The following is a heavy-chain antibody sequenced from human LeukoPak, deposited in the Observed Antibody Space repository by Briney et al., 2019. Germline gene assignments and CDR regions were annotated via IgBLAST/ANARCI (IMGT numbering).Heavy chain of an antibody. J-gene: IGHJ5*02. V-gene: IGHV6-1*01. CDR3: AREGSSSWYDVRGWFDP. CDR2: TYYRSKWYN. D-gene: IGHD6-13*01. CDR1: GDSVSSNSAA. Sequence: SQTLSLTCAISGDSVSSNSAAWNWSRQSPSRGLEWLGRTYYRSKWYNDYAVSVKSRITINPDTSKNQFSLQLNSVTPEDTAVYYCAREGSSSWYDVRGWFDPWGQGTLVTVSS.